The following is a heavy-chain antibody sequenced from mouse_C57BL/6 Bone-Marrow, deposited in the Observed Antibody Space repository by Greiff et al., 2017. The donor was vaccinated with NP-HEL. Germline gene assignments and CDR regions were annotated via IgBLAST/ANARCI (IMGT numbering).Heavy chain of an antibody. V-gene: IGHV8-8*01. CDR1: GFSLSTFGMG. Sequence: QVTLKECGPGILQPSQTLSLTCSFSGFSLSTFGMGVGWIRQPSGKGLEWLAHILWDDDKYYNPALKSRPTISKDTSKNQVFLKIANVDTADTATYYCARTPLYYGNYRWYFDVWGTGTTVTVSS. CDR2: ILWDDDK. D-gene: IGHD2-1*01. J-gene: IGHJ1*03. CDR3: ARTPLYYGNYRWYFDV.